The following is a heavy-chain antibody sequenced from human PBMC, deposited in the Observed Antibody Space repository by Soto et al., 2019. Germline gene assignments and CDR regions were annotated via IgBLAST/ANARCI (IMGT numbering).Heavy chain of an antibody. CDR3: GRSIAMAGRPIGY. Sequence: SETLSLTCTVSGGSISGSYLSWVRQSPGKGLEWLGYVYYTGSTNYSPSLRSGVSISVDTYKNKFVLRLSSGITADTAVDFCGRSIAMAGRPIGYWGQGTQVTVSS. D-gene: IGHD6-19*01. CDR2: VYYTGST. J-gene: IGHJ4*02. V-gene: IGHV4-59*01. CDR1: GGSISGSY.